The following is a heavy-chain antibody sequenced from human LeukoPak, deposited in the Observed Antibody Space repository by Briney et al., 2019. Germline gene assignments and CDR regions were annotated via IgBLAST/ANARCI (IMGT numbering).Heavy chain of an antibody. D-gene: IGHD4-17*01. J-gene: IGHJ4*02. CDR1: GGSISSGDYY. V-gene: IGHV4-30-4*01. Sequence: SQTLSLTCTVSGGSISSGDYYWSWIRQPPGKGLEWIGYIYYSGSTYYNPSLKSRVTISVDTSKNQFSLKLSSVTAADTAVYYCARDRARYGAYDHFDCWGQGTLVTVSS. CDR3: ARDRARYGAYDHFDC. CDR2: IYYSGST.